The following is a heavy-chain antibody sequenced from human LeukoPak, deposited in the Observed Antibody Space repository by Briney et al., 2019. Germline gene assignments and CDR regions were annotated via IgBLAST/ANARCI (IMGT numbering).Heavy chain of an antibody. CDR2: INPSGGST. CDR1: GYTFTSYY. J-gene: IGHJ4*02. D-gene: IGHD5-24*01. V-gene: IGHV1-46*01. Sequence: ASVNVSCKASGYTFTSYYMHWVRQAPGQGLEWMGMINPSGGSTSYAQKFQGRVTMTRDTSTSTVYMELSSLRSEDTAVYYCARGRDGYKSFGSIYFDYWGQGTLVTVSS. CDR3: ARGRDGYKSFGSIYFDY.